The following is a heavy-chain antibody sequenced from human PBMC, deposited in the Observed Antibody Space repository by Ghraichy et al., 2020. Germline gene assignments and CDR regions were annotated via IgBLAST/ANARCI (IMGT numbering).Heavy chain of an antibody. J-gene: IGHJ6*02. CDR1: GFTVSSNY. Sequence: LSLTCAASGFTVSSNYMSWVRQAPGKGLEWVSVFYSGGSTYYADSVKGRFTISRDNSKNTLYLQMNSLRAEDTAVYYCARGAGEYYYGMDVWGQGTTVTVSS. CDR2: FYSGGST. CDR3: ARGAGEYYYGMDV. V-gene: IGHV3-53*01. D-gene: IGHD2/OR15-2a*01.